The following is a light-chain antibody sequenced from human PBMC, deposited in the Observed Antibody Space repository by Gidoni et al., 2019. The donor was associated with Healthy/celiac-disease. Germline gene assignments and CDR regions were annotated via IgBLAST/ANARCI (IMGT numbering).Light chain of an antibody. CDR1: SSNIGSNY. CDR3: AAWDDSLSGRGV. J-gene: IGLJ2*01. Sequence: QSVLTQPPSASGTPGPRVTISCSGSSSNIGSNYVYWYQQLPGTAPKLLIHRNNQRPSGVPDRFSGSKSGTSASLAISGLRSEDEADYYCAAWDDSLSGRGVFGGGTKLTVL. CDR2: RNN. V-gene: IGLV1-47*01.